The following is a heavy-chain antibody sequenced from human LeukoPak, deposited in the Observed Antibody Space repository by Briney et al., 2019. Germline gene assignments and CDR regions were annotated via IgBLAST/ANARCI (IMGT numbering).Heavy chain of an antibody. V-gene: IGHV3-7*01. J-gene: IGHJ5*02. CDR1: RFTFSSYW. CDR2: IKQDGSEK. Sequence: GGSLRLSCAASRFTFSSYWMSWVRQAPGKGLEWVANIKQDGSEKYYVDSVKGRFTISRDNAKNSLYLQMNSLRAEDTAVYYCARGEGYSSSSDWFDPWGQGTLVTVSS. D-gene: IGHD6-6*01. CDR3: ARGEGYSSSSDWFDP.